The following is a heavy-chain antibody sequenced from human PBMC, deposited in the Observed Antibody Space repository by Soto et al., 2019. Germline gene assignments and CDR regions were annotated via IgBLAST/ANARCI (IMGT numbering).Heavy chain of an antibody. V-gene: IGHV4-34*01. D-gene: IGHD6-19*01. J-gene: IGHJ5*02. Sequence: QVQLQQWGAGLLKPSETLSLTCAVYGGSFSGYYWSWIRQPPGKGLEWIGEINHSGSTNYNPSLKSRVTISVDTSKNQFSLKLSSLTAADTAVYYCERGRGIAVARRWFDPWGQGTLVTVSS. CDR1: GGSFSGYY. CDR3: ERGRGIAVARRWFDP. CDR2: INHSGST.